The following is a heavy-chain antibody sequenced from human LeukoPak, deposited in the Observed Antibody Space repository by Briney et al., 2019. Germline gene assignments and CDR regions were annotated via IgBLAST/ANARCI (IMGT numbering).Heavy chain of an antibody. CDR1: GYTFTDYN. CDR2: INPKRGVT. CDR3: ARHWGLEGDY. J-gene: IGHJ4*02. D-gene: IGHD7-27*01. Sequence: ASVKVSCKAAGYTFTDYNIHWMRQAPGQGLEWMGWINPKRGVTTYAQKFQGRVTMTRATSITTAYMELSRLRSDDTAVYYCARHWGLEGDYWGQGTLVTVSS. V-gene: IGHV1-2*02.